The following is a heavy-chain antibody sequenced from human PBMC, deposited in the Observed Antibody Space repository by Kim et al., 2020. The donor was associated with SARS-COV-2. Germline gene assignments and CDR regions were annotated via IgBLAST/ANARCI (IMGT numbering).Heavy chain of an antibody. V-gene: IGHV4-39*01. J-gene: IGHJ6*02. CDR2: IYYSGST. D-gene: IGHD1-7*01. CDR3: ARVGTGTTSTGRYYYYYYGMDV. CDR1: GGSISSSSYY. Sequence: SETLSLTCTVSGGSISSSSYYWGWIRQPPGKGLEWIGSIYYSGSTYYNPSLKSRVTISVDTSKNQFSLKLSSVTAADTAVYYCARVGTGTTSTGRYYYYYYGMDVWGQGTTVNVSS.